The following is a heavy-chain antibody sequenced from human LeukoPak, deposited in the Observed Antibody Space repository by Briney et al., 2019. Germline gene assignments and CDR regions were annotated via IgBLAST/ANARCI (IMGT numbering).Heavy chain of an antibody. D-gene: IGHD1-14*01. CDR2: ITGSSSVI. Sequence: GGSLRLSCATSGFTFSSYSMNWVRQAPGKGLEWISYITGSSSVIFYADSVKGRFTISRDNAKNSLYLQMSSLRDEDTAVYYPATDADRAFDNWGPGTMVTVSS. V-gene: IGHV3-48*02. CDR3: ATDADRAFDN. J-gene: IGHJ3*02. CDR1: GFTFSSYS.